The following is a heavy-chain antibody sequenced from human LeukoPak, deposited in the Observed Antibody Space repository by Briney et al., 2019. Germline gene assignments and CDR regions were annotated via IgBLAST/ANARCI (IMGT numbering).Heavy chain of an antibody. J-gene: IGHJ4*02. V-gene: IGHV3-15*07. CDR1: FSSFNKAW. Sequence: GGSLRLSCAGSFSSFNKAWMNWVRQAPGKGLEWVGRMKSTTDGGSTDYAAPVKGRFIISRDDSEEMAYLEMNRLKIEDTAVYYCSTHPTSGFWGQGTLVTVSS. CDR2: MKSTTDGGST. CDR3: STHPTSGF. D-gene: IGHD2-15*01.